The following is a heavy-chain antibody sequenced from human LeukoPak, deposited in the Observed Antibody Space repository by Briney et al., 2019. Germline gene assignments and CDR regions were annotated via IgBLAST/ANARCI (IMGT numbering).Heavy chain of an antibody. V-gene: IGHV3-7*01. Sequence: GGSLRLSCAASGFTFGDYSMSWVRQAPGKGLEWVANIEDDGSEKFYVDSVKGRFTISRDNAKDSLYLQMNSLRAETTAVYLCARDPFVVVVPAVTRGDYFDYWGQGTLVTVSS. CDR2: IEDDGSEK. J-gene: IGHJ4*02. D-gene: IGHD2-2*01. CDR3: ARDPFVVVVPAVTRGDYFDY. CDR1: GFTFGDYS.